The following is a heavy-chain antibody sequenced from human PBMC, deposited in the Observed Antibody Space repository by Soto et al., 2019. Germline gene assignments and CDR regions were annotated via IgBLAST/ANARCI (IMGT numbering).Heavy chain of an antibody. D-gene: IGHD3-9*01. CDR3: ARDPTGYYSDY. CDR2: IYYSGRT. CDR1: GGSISSGGYY. Sequence: QVQLQESGPGLVKPSQTLSLTCTVSGGSISSGGYYWSWIRQHPGKGLEWIGYIYYSGRTYYNSSLKSRVIITVDTSKNQFSLKLSSVTAADTAVYYCARDPTGYYSDYWGQGILVTVSS. J-gene: IGHJ4*02. V-gene: IGHV4-31*03.